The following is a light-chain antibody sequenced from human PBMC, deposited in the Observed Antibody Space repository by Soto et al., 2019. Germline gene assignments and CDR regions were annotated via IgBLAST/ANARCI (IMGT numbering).Light chain of an antibody. V-gene: IGKV3D-20*01. CDR3: QQYGSSPPVT. Sequence: EIVLTQSPATLSLSPGERATLSCGASQSVTSSYLAWYQQKPGLAPRLLIYDASSRATGIPDRFSGSGSGTDFTLPISRLEPEDFAAYYCQQYGSSPPVTFGQGTRLEIK. CDR1: QSVTSSY. J-gene: IGKJ5*01. CDR2: DAS.